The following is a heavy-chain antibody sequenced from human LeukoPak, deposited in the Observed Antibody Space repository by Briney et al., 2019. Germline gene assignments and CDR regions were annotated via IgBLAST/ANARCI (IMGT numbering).Heavy chain of an antibody. D-gene: IGHD1-26*01. J-gene: IGHJ5*02. V-gene: IGHV4-34*01. Sequence: PGGSLRLXCAATGFIFRSYAMTWVRQPPGKGLEWIGEINHSGSTNYNPSLKSRVTISVDTSKNQFSLKLSSVTAADTAVYYCARGRATTPETVIPRDDWFDPWGQGTLVTVSS. CDR1: GFIFRSYA. CDR2: INHSGST. CDR3: ARGRATTPETVIPRDDWFDP.